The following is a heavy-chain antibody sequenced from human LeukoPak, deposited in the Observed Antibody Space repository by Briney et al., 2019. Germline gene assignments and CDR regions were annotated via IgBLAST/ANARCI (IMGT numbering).Heavy chain of an antibody. V-gene: IGHV4-4*07. Sequence: SETLSLTCTVSGGSISSYYWSWIRQPAGKGLEWIGRIYTRGSTNYNPSLKSRVTMSVDTSKNQFSLKLSSVTAADTAVYYCARDFTIFGVVTGYYYYYYMDVWGKGTTVTVSS. J-gene: IGHJ6*03. CDR3: ARDFTIFGVVTGYYYYYYMDV. CDR2: IYTRGST. CDR1: GGSISSYY. D-gene: IGHD3-3*01.